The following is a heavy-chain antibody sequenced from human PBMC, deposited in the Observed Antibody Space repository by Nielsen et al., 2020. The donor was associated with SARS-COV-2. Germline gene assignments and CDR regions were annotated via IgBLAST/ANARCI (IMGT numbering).Heavy chain of an antibody. CDR1: GFTFSSYA. V-gene: IGHV3-23*01. Sequence: GESLKISCAASGFTFSSYAMTWVRQGPGKGLEWVSAISSSGGSTYYADSVKGRFTISRDNSKNTLYLQMHSLRAEDTAVYYCSKEFYYGSGTYLQERWYYYYLMDVWGQGTTVTVSS. J-gene: IGHJ6*02. CDR3: SKEFYYGSGTYLQERWYYYYLMDV. CDR2: ISSSGGST. D-gene: IGHD3-10*01.